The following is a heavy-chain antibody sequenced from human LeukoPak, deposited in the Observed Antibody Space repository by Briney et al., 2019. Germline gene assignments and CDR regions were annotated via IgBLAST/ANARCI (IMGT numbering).Heavy chain of an antibody. CDR2: ISGSGDST. D-gene: IGHD1-26*01. CDR1: GFTFSSYA. CDR3: AKGASSSSAPLSGSHLFDY. V-gene: IGHV3-23*01. Sequence: GGSLRLSCTASGFTFSSYAMSWVRQAPGQGLEWVWVISGSGDSTYYADSVKGRFPISRDSSKNHLHLQMNSLRVEATALYYCAKGASSSSAPLSGSHLFDYWGQGALLTVSS. J-gene: IGHJ4*02.